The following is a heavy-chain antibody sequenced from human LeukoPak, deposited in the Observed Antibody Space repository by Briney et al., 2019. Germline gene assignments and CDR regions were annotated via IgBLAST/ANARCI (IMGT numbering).Heavy chain of an antibody. Sequence: SETLSLTCTVCGDSIRSSSSYYWGWIRQPPGKGLEWIGSVYYSGNTYYNPSLKTRVTISADTSKNQFSLKLSSVTAADTAVYYCARNNYTSGWSTFDYWGQGTLVTVSS. CDR1: GDSIRSSSSYY. J-gene: IGHJ4*02. CDR2: VYYSGNT. D-gene: IGHD6-19*01. V-gene: IGHV4-39*01. CDR3: ARNNYTSGWSTFDY.